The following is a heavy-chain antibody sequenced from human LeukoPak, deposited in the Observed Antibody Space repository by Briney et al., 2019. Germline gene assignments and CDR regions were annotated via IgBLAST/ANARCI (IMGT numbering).Heavy chain of an antibody. CDR3: AKGSPYDFWSGYYADY. J-gene: IGHJ4*02. Sequence: HPGGSLRLSCAASGFIFSSYAMSWVRQAPGKGLEWVSAISGSGGSTYYADSVKGRFTISRDNSKNTLYLQMNSLRAEDTAVYYCAKGSPYDFWSGYYADYWGQGTLVTVSS. D-gene: IGHD3-3*01. CDR2: ISGSGGST. CDR1: GFIFSSYA. V-gene: IGHV3-23*01.